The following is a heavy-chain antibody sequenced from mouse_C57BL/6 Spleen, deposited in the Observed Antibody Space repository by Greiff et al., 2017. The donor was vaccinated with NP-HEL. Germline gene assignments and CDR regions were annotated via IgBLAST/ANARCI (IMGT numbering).Heavy chain of an antibody. V-gene: IGHV1-74*01. CDR1: GHNFPRYL. Sequence: GQLQQPGAEMVKPGGSVKGSCQASGHNFPRYLTDWVKERPGHSLEWIGRIHPSDSDTNYNQKFKGKATLTVDKSSSTAYMQLSSLTSEDSAVYYCAIYYSNSWFAYWGQGTLVTVSA. CDR2: IHPSDSDT. J-gene: IGHJ3*01. CDR3: AIYYSNSWFAY. D-gene: IGHD2-5*01.